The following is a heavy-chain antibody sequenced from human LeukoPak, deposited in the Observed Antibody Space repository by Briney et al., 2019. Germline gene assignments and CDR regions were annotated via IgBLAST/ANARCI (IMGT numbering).Heavy chain of an antibody. CDR2: ISYDGSNK. Sequence: PGGSLRLSCAASGFTFSSYAMHWVRQAPGKGLEWVAVISYDGSNKYYADSVKGRFTISRDNAKNTLYVQMNSLRADDTAVYYCARGRPGNYFDYWGQGTLVTVSS. CDR3: ARGRPGNYFDY. D-gene: IGHD1-26*01. CDR1: GFTFSSYA. V-gene: IGHV3-30-3*01. J-gene: IGHJ4*02.